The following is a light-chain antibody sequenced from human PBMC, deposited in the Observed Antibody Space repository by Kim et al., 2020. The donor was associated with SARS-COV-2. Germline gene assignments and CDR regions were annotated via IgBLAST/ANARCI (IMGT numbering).Light chain of an antibody. CDR2: DAS. Sequence: EIVLTQSPATLSLSPGERATLSCRASQSVSSYLAWYQQKPGQAPRLLIYDASNRATGIPARFSGSGSGTDFTLTISSLEPEDFAVYYCQHRISWPLTFGGGTKVEIK. J-gene: IGKJ4*01. CDR1: QSVSSY. CDR3: QHRISWPLT. V-gene: IGKV3-11*01.